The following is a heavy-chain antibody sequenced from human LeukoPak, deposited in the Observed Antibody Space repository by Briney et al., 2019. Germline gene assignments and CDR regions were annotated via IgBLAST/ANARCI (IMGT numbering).Heavy chain of an antibody. CDR3: ARSDWFDP. V-gene: IGHV3-74*01. D-gene: IGHD3-3*01. CDR2: ITNDGSST. J-gene: IGHJ5*02. Sequence: GGSLRLSCAASGLTFSSHWMHWVRQAPGKGLVWVSRITNDGSSTTYADSVKGRFTISRDNAKNTVYLQMNSLRVEDTAVYYCARSDWFDPWGQGTLVTVSS. CDR1: GLTFSSHW.